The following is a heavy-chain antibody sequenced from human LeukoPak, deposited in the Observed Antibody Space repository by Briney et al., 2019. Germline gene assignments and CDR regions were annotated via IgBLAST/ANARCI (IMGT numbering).Heavy chain of an antibody. CDR2: IYYSGST. V-gene: IGHV4-39*01. J-gene: IGHJ4*02. CDR1: GGSVSSSAYY. CDR3: ARHDWQQQSPGW. Sequence: SETLSLTCTVSGGSVSSSAYYWGWIRQPPGKGLEWIGSIYYSGSTYYNPSLKSRVTISADTSKNQFSLKLNSVTAADTAVYYCARHDWQQQSPGWWGQGTLVTVSS. D-gene: IGHD6-13*01.